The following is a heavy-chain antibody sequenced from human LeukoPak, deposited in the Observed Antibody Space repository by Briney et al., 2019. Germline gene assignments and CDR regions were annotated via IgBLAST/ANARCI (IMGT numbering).Heavy chain of an antibody. CDR1: GFTFGDDA. CDR3: ARGNQVFDY. Sequence: GRSLRLSCTASGFTFGDDAITWVRQAPGKGLEWVSFIRSKPFGGTAEYAAAVTGRFTSSRDDSKSIAYLQMSSLKTEDTAVYYCARGNQVFDYWGQGTLVTVSS. CDR2: IRSKPFGGTA. J-gene: IGHJ4*02. D-gene: IGHD1-14*01. V-gene: IGHV3-49*04.